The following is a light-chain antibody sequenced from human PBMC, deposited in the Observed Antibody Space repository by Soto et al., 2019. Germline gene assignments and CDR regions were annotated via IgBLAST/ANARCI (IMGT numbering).Light chain of an antibody. J-gene: IGKJ2*02. CDR3: QQYNNGPTCS. Sequence: EIVMTQSPATLSVSPGERATLSCRASQSISSSLAWYQQKPGQAPRLLIYGASTRATGIPARFSGSGSGTVFTLTVSSLQSEDFAVYYCQQYNNGPTCSFGQGTKLEFK. V-gene: IGKV3-15*01. CDR2: GAS. CDR1: QSISSS.